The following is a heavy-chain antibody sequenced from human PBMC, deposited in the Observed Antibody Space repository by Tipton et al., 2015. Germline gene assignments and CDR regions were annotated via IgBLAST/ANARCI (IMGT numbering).Heavy chain of an antibody. J-gene: IGHJ6*02. CDR1: GASIYSHDHY. Sequence: TLSLTCIVSGASIYSHDHYWSWIRQTPGRGLEWIGDIYYSGTKFYSPSLNGRLTISVDTSKGQFSLNLRSVSSADTAVYYCARGVRYGDIHYGLGVWGQGTTVIVSS. CDR2: IYYSGTK. V-gene: IGHV4-30-4*08. CDR3: ARGVRYGDIHYGLGV. D-gene: IGHD4-17*01.